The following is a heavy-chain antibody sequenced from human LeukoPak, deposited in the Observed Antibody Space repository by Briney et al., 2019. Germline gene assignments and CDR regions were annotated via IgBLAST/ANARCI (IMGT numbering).Heavy chain of an antibody. CDR1: GFTFSSYA. CDR2: ISGSGGST. D-gene: IGHD3-10*01. CDR3: AKDLYYGSGSYYNFDY. Sequence: PGGSLRLSCAASGFTFSSYAMSWVRQAPGKGLEWVSAISGSGGSTYYADSVKGRFTISRDNSKNTLYLQMNGLRAEDTAVYYCAKDLYYGSGSYYNFDYWGQGTLVTVSS. J-gene: IGHJ4*02. V-gene: IGHV3-23*01.